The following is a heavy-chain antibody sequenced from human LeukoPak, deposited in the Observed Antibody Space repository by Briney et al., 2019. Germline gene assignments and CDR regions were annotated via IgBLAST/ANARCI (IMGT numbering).Heavy chain of an antibody. V-gene: IGHV3-74*01. CDR1: GFIFSSYW. Sequence: GGSLRLSCAASGFIFSSYWMHWVRQAPGKGLVWVSRINSDGCSTSYADSVKGRFTISRDNAKNTLYLQMNSLRAEDTAVYYCARRVVVPAAPYYFDYWGQGTLVTVSS. CDR2: INSDGCST. CDR3: ARRVVVPAAPYYFDY. D-gene: IGHD2-2*01. J-gene: IGHJ4*02.